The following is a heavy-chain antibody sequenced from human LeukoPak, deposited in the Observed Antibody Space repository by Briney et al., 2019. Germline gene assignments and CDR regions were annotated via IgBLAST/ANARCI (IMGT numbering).Heavy chain of an antibody. CDR2: ISAYNGNT. Sequence: GASVKVSCKASGYTFTSYGISWVRQAPGQGLEWMGWISAYNGNTNYAQKLQGRVTMTTDTSTSTAYMEPRSLRSDDTAVYYCARNPRYSSSYRRIGVYYYGMDVWGQGTTVTVSS. V-gene: IGHV1-18*01. CDR3: ARNPRYSSSYRRIGVYYYGMDV. CDR1: GYTFTSYG. J-gene: IGHJ6*02. D-gene: IGHD6-13*01.